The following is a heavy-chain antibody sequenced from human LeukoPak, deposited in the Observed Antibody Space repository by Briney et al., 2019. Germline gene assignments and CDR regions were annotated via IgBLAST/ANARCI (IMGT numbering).Heavy chain of an antibody. D-gene: IGHD5-12*01. V-gene: IGHV4-4*07. CDR1: GGSISNYY. Sequence: SETLSLTCTVSGGSISNYYWSWIRQPAGKGLEWIRRIYSSGTTIYNPSLKSRVTMSVDTSKNQFSLKLSSVTAADTAVYFCASGSSGYDPWGQGTLVTVSS. J-gene: IGHJ5*02. CDR3: ASGSSGYDP. CDR2: IYSSGTT.